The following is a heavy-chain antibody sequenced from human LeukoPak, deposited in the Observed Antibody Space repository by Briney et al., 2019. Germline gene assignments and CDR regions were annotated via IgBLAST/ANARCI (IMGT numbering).Heavy chain of an antibody. Sequence: ASVKVSCKTSGYSFASYGISWVRQAPGEGLEWMGWISAYNGDTRYAQHLQGRVSLTTDLSTGTAFMELRSLTSDDTALYYCARDTALIRTPGGPDSWGQGTLVTVSS. J-gene: IGHJ5*02. V-gene: IGHV1-18*01. CDR3: ARDTALIRTPGGPDS. D-gene: IGHD2-8*02. CDR1: GYSFASYG. CDR2: ISAYNGDT.